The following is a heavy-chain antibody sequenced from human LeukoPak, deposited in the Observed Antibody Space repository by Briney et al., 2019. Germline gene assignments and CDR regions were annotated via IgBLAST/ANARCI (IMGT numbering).Heavy chain of an antibody. V-gene: IGHV1-18*01. CDR2: ISAYNGNT. CDR3: AGRVSRKHYYYYGMDV. CDR1: GYTFTSYG. Sequence: ASVKVSCKASGYTFTSYGISWVRQAPGQGLEWMGWISAYNGNTNYAQKLQGRVTMTTDTSTSTAYMELRSLRSDDTAVYYCAGRVSRKHYYYYGMDVWGQGTTVTVSS. J-gene: IGHJ6*02.